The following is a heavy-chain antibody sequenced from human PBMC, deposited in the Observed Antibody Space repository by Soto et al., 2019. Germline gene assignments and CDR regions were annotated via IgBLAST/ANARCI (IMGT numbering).Heavy chain of an antibody. Sequence: QITLKESGPTVVRPTQSLKLTCDFSGFSLSSSAVGVGWIRQPPGKALDLLAFIDWNDEKRYTRSLKNRLTVTKESSKNKVVLTMTNIGPVDIATYYCAHTGFEFLRGHYNDAFDVWGQGTKVTVS. D-gene: IGHD3-3*01. J-gene: IGHJ3*01. CDR1: GFSLSSSAVG. CDR3: AHTGFEFLRGHYNDAFDV. CDR2: IDWNDEK. V-gene: IGHV2-5*01.